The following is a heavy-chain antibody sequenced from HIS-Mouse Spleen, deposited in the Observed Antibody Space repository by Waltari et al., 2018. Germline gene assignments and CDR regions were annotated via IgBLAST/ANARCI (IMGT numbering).Heavy chain of an antibody. V-gene: IGHV1-8*01. J-gene: IGHJ4*02. Sequence: QVQLVQSGAEVKKPGASVKVSCKASGYTFTSYDINWVRQATGQGLEWMGWMNPNSGNTGYAQKFKGRVTMTRNTSIRTAYMELSSLRSENTAVYYCARGHDYSNYFDYRGQGTLVTVSS. CDR1: GYTFTSYD. CDR2: MNPNSGNT. D-gene: IGHD4-4*01. CDR3: ARGHDYSNYFDY.